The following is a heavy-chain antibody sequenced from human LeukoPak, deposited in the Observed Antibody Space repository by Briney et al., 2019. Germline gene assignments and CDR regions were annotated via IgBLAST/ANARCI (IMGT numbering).Heavy chain of an antibody. D-gene: IGHD5-24*01. J-gene: IGHJ5*02. CDR1: GWSFSGYY. CDR2: INHSGST. V-gene: IGHV4-34*01. Sequence: SETLSLTCAVYGWSFSGYYWSWIRQPPGKGLEWIGEINHSGSTNYNPSLKSRVTISVDTSKNQFSLKLSSVTAADTAVYYCAREVRRDGYKNKGFDPWGQGTLVTVSS. CDR3: AREVRRDGYKNKGFDP.